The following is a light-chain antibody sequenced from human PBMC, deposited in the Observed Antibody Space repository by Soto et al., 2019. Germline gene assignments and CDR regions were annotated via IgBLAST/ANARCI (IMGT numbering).Light chain of an antibody. CDR2: GAS. CDR3: QQYGSSPVT. J-gene: IGKJ1*01. V-gene: IGKV3-15*01. CDR1: QSVTIN. Sequence: ETLMTQSPVTLSVSPGERATLSCRASQSVTINLAWYHQKPGQAPRLLIYGASTRATGIPARFSGSRSGTDFTLTISSLQSEDFAVYYCQQYGSSPVTFGQGTKVDIK.